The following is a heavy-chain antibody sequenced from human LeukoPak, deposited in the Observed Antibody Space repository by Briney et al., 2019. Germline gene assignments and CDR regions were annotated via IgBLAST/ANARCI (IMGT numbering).Heavy chain of an antibody. CDR2: ISSTGVTT. D-gene: IGHD5-18*01. CDR1: GFIFEHYG. V-gene: IGHV3-20*04. CDR3: ARRTLNSNGWFTVGGYMDV. J-gene: IGHJ6*03. Sequence: PGGSLRLSCASSGFIFEHYGINWVRQAPGKGLEWVCGISSTGVTTAYADFVKGRLTISRDNVKKSVYLEMDSLRTEDTAVYYCARRTLNSNGWFTVGGYMDVWGKGTTVTVSS.